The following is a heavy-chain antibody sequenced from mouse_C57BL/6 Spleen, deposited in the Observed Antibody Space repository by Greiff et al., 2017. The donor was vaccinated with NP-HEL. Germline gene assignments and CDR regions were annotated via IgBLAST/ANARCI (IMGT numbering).Heavy chain of an antibody. J-gene: IGHJ3*01. CDR1: GYAFSSSW. CDR3: ASGLVAWFAY. D-gene: IGHD1-3*01. CDR2: IYPGDGDT. Sequence: QVQLQQSGPELVKPGASVKISCKASGYAFSSSWMNWVKQRPGKGLEWIGRIYPGDGDTNYNGKFKGKATLTADKSSSTAYMQLSSLTSEDSAVYFCASGLVAWFAYWGQGTLVTVSA. V-gene: IGHV1-82*01.